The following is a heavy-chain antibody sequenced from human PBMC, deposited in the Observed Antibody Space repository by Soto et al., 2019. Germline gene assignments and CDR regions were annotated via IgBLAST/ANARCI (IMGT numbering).Heavy chain of an antibody. V-gene: IGHV3-33*01. CDR1: GFTFSSYG. CDR3: ARGYGDYRDYYFDY. D-gene: IGHD4-17*01. J-gene: IGHJ4*02. Sequence: QVQLVESGGGVVQPGRSLRLSWAASGFTFSSYGMHWVRQAPGKGLEWVAVIWYDGSNKYYADSVKGRFTISRDNSKNTLYLQMNSLRAEDTAVYYCARGYGDYRDYYFDYWGQGTLVTVSS. CDR2: IWYDGSNK.